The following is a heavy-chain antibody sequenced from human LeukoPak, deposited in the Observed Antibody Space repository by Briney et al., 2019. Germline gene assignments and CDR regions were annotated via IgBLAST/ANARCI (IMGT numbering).Heavy chain of an antibody. V-gene: IGHV3-53*01. CDR2: IYSGGST. Sequence: GGSLRLSCAASGFTVSSNYMSWVRQAPGKGLEWVSVIYSGGSTYYADSVKGRFTISRDNSKKTLYLQMDSLRAEDTAVYYCARTPATTLTDAFDIWGQGTMVTVSS. J-gene: IGHJ3*02. D-gene: IGHD1-26*01. CDR3: ARTPATTLTDAFDI. CDR1: GFTVSSNY.